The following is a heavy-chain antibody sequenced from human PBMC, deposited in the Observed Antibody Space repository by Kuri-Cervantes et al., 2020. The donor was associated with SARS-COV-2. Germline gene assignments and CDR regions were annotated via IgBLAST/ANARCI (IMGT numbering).Heavy chain of an antibody. D-gene: IGHD3-10*01. CDR3: AKDLWGFGELFYYFDY. J-gene: IGHJ4*02. CDR1: GFTFSNYA. V-gene: IGHV3-23*01. Sequence: GESLKISCAASGFTFSNYAMTWVRQTPGKGLEWVSVISGSGGSTYYADSVKGRFTISRDNSKNTLYLQTNSLRAEDTAVYYCAKDLWGFGELFYYFDYWGQGTLVTVSS. CDR2: ISGSGGST.